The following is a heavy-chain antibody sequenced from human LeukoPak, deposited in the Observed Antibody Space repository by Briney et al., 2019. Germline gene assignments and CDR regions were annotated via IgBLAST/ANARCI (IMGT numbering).Heavy chain of an antibody. CDR3: ARDWRDSSGKFPNDAFDI. D-gene: IGHD3-22*01. CDR1: GFTFSHYD. Sequence: GGSLRLSCAASGFTFSHYDMNWVRQAPGKGLEWISYISSSGSSIHYADSVKGRFIISRNNDKNSMYLQMNSLRAEDTAVYYCARDWRDSSGKFPNDAFDIWGQGTMVTVSS. CDR2: ISSSGSSI. V-gene: IGHV3-48*03. J-gene: IGHJ3*02.